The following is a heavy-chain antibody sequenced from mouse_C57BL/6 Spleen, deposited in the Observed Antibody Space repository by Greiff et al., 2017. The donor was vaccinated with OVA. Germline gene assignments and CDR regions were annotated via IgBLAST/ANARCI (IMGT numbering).Heavy chain of an antibody. CDR1: GYTFTSYG. D-gene: IGHD4-1*02. CDR3: ASGGTTGPGAY. V-gene: IGHV1-59*01. J-gene: IGHJ3*01. CDR2: IDPSDSYT. Sequence: QVQLQQPGAELVRPGTSVKLSCKASGYTFTSYGMHWVKQRHGQGLEWIGVIDPSDSYTNYNQKVKGKATLTVDKSSSTAYMQLSSLTSDDAAVNYCASGGTTGPGAYWGQGTLVTVSA.